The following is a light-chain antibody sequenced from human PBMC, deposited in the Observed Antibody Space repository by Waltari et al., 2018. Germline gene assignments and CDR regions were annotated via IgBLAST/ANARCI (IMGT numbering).Light chain of an antibody. CDR3: QQYYVFPRT. J-gene: IGKJ1*01. V-gene: IGKV4-1*01. Sequence: DIAMPHSPDPLSVSLRATANITCEATVSLLYGADHKHYLSWYQQKPRQPPKLLIYWASTRASGVPERFSGSGVLTEFTLTITNLQPEDVAVYYCQQYYVFPRTFGPGTKVTIK. CDR2: WAS. CDR1: VSLLYGADHKHY.